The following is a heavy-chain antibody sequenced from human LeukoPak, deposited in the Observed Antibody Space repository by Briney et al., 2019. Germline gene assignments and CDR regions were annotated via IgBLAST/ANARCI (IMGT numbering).Heavy chain of an antibody. Sequence: ASVKVSCKASGYSFTGYYMHWVRQAPGQGLEWMGWINPITGCTSYAQKLQGRVTMTRDTSISTAYMELSRLRCDDTAVYFCARDSGDYVPFDYWGQGTRDRVSS. J-gene: IGHJ4*02. CDR2: INPITGCT. CDR3: ARDSGDYVPFDY. V-gene: IGHV1-2*02. D-gene: IGHD4-17*01. CDR1: GYSFTGYY.